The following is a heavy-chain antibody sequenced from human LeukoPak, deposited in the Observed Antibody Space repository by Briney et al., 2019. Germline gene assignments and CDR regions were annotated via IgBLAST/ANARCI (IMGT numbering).Heavy chain of an antibody. Sequence: GRSLRLSCEASGFTFSRYAMNWVRQAPGKGLEWMSVMSFDGSDRYYSDSVKGRFTISRDNSKNTLYLQVNSLRVEDTAVYYCARAQRWLAGGFDLWGQGTLVTVSS. J-gene: IGHJ4*02. CDR2: MSFDGSDR. V-gene: IGHV3-30*04. CDR1: GFTFSRYA. CDR3: ARAQRWLAGGFDL. D-gene: IGHD6-19*01.